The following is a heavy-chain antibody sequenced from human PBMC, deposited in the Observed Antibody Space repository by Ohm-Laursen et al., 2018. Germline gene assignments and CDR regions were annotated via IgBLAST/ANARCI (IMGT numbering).Heavy chain of an antibody. CDR2: ISGGGGST. Sequence: SLRLSCAASGFTFSDYYMSWIRQAPGKGLEWVSAISGGGGSTYYADSVKGRFTISRDNSKNTVYLRMNSLRAEDTAVYYCATDRGGYCSSTSCYRFDFWGQGALVTVSS. J-gene: IGHJ4*02. CDR3: ATDRGGYCSSTSCYRFDF. CDR1: GFTFSDYY. V-gene: IGHV3-23*01. D-gene: IGHD2-2*03.